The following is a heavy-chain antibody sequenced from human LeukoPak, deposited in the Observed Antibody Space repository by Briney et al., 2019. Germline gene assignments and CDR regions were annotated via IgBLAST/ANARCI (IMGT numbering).Heavy chain of an antibody. Sequence: SETLSLTCTVSGGSISSSSYYWGWIRQPPGKGLEWIGSICYSGSTYYNPSLKSRVTISVDTSKNQFSLKLSSVTAADTAVYYCARLSIAARPRDYWGQGTLVTVSS. D-gene: IGHD6-6*01. CDR1: GGSISSSSYY. J-gene: IGHJ4*02. CDR3: ARLSIAARPRDY. V-gene: IGHV4-39*01. CDR2: ICYSGST.